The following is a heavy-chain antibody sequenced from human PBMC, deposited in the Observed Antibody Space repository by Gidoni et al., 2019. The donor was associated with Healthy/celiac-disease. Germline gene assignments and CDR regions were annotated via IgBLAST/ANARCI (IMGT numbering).Heavy chain of an antibody. CDR3: ARDPMGGDYGNY. CDR2: ISSSGSTI. D-gene: IGHD4-17*01. V-gene: IGHV3-48*03. J-gene: IGHJ4*02. Sequence: EVQLVESGGGLVQPGGSLRLPCAASGFTFSSYEMNWVRQAQGKGLEWVSYISSSGSTIYYADSVKGRFTISRDNAKNSLYLQMNSLRAEDTAVYYCARDPMGGDYGNYWGQGTLVTVSS. CDR1: GFTFSSYE.